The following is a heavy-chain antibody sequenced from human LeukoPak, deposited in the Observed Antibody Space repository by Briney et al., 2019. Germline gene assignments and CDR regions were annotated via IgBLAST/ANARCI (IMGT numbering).Heavy chain of an antibody. D-gene: IGHD4-17*01. Sequence: SLRLSCAASGFTFDDYAMHWVRQAPGKGLEWVSVISWNSGSIGYADSVKGRFTISRDNAKNSLYLQMNSLRAEDTALYYCAKDSSGYGDYKVRAFDIWGQGTMVTVSS. CDR1: GFTFDDYA. V-gene: IGHV3-9*01. CDR3: AKDSSGYGDYKVRAFDI. J-gene: IGHJ3*02. CDR2: ISWNSGSI.